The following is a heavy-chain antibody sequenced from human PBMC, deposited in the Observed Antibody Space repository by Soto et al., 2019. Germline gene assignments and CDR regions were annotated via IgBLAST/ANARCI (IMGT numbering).Heavy chain of an antibody. CDR1: GFTFSSYA. CDR2: ISYDGSNK. J-gene: IGHJ4*02. D-gene: IGHD3-16*01. CDR3: ARDKGSVLWVWYFDY. Sequence: QVQLVESGGGVVQPGRSLRLSCAASGFTFSSYAMHWVRQAPGKGLEWVAVISYDGSNKYYADSVKGRFTISRDNSKNTLYLQMNSLRAEDTAVYYCARDKGSVLWVWYFDYWGQGTLVTVSS. V-gene: IGHV3-30-3*01.